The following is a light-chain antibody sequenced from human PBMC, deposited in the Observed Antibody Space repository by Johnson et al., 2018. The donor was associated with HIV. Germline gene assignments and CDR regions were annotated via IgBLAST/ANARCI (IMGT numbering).Light chain of an antibody. CDR3: GTWDSSLSTGGNV. J-gene: IGLJ1*01. CDR2: DNN. CDR1: SSNIGNNY. Sequence: HSVLSQPPSVSAAPGQKVTISCSGSSSNIGNNYVSWYQQLPGTAPKLLIYDNNKRPSGIPDRFSGSQSGTSATLGITGLQTGDEADYYCGTWDSSLSTGGNVFGTGTKVTVL. V-gene: IGLV1-51*01.